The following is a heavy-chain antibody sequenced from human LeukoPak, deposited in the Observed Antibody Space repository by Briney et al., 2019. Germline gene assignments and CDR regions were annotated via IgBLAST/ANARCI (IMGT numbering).Heavy chain of an antibody. CDR3: ARDSQGRGYS. V-gene: IGHV4-59*12. Sequence: SETLSLTCTVSGGSISSYYWSWIRQPPGKGLEWIGYIYYSGSTNYNPSLKSRVTISVDTSKNQFSLKLSSVNAADTAVYYCARDSQGRGYSWGQGTLVTVSS. CDR1: GGSISSYY. J-gene: IGHJ4*02. CDR2: IYYSGST.